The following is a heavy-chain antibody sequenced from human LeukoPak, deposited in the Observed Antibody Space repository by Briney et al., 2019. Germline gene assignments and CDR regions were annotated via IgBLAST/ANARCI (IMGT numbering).Heavy chain of an antibody. D-gene: IGHD3-10*01. Sequence: GGSPRLSCAASGFTFSSYGMHWVRQAPGKGLEWVAVISYDGSNKYYADSVKGRFTISRDNSKNTLYLQMNSLRAEDTAVYYCAKDNYYGSGSYDYWGQGTLVTVSS. J-gene: IGHJ4*02. CDR1: GFTFSSYG. CDR2: ISYDGSNK. CDR3: AKDNYYGSGSYDY. V-gene: IGHV3-30*18.